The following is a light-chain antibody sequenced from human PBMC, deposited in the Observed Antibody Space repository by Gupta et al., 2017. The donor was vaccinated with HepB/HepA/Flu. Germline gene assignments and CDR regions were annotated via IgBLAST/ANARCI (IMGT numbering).Light chain of an antibody. CDR2: DVN. Sequence: QLAQTHPASVAVSHGHTITFSCTGTSSDVGGYNYVSCHHQHPGKAPHLMIYDVNNRPSGVSNRFSASKAGTTASPTTSGLQAEDDAYDYCSSYTNSSTWVFGGGTKMTVL. CDR3: SSYTNSSTWV. J-gene: IGLJ3*02. V-gene: IGLV2-14*01. CDR1: SSDVGGYNY.